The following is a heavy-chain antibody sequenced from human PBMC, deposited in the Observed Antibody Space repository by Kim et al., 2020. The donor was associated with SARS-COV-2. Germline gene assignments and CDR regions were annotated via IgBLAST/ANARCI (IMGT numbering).Heavy chain of an antibody. D-gene: IGHD3-16*01. V-gene: IGHV4-34*01. CDR1: GGSFSGYY. CDR3: ARDLGANTSFDY. CDR2: INHSGST. J-gene: IGHJ4*02. Sequence: SETLSLTCAVYGGSFSGYYWSWIRQPPGKGLEWIGEINHSGSTNYNPSLKSRVTISVDTSKNQFSLKLSSVTAADTAVYYCARDLGANTSFDYWGQGTLVTVSS.